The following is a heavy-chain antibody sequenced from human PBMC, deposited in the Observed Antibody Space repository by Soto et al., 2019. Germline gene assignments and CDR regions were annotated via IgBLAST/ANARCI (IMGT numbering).Heavy chain of an antibody. CDR1: GYTFTSYG. V-gene: IGHV1-18*01. Sequence: ASVKVSCKASGYTFTSYGISWVRQAPGQGLEWMGWISAYNGNTNYAQKLQGRVTMTTDTSTSTAYMELRSLRSDDTAVYYCARDKGVGFWSGYYTSPYYYYMDVWGKGTTVTVSS. D-gene: IGHD3-3*01. J-gene: IGHJ6*03. CDR3: ARDKGVGFWSGYYTSPYYYYMDV. CDR2: ISAYNGNT.